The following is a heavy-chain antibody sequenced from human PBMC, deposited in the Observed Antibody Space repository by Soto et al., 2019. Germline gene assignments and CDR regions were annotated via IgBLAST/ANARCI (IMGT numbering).Heavy chain of an antibody. D-gene: IGHD2-2*02. J-gene: IGHJ4*02. Sequence: GGSLRLSCAASGFTFSGSAMHWVRQASGKGLEWVGRIRSKANSYATAYAASVKGRFTISRDDSKNTAYLQMNSLKTEDTAVYYCTRLYTDAPFGYWGQGTLVTVSS. CDR3: TRLYTDAPFGY. CDR2: IRSKANSYAT. CDR1: GFTFSGSA. V-gene: IGHV3-73*01.